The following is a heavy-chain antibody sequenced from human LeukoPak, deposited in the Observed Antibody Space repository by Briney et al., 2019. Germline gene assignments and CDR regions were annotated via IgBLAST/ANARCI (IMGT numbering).Heavy chain of an antibody. CDR3: ARQVGATTFDY. CDR1: GGSIRSYY. CDR2: IYYSGST. V-gene: IGHV4-59*05. D-gene: IGHD1-26*01. J-gene: IGHJ4*02. Sequence: SETLSLTCTVSGGSIRSYYWSWIRQPPGKGLEWIGSIYYSGSTYYNPSLKSRVTISVDTSKNQFSLKLSSVTAADTAVYYCARQVGATTFDYWGQGTLVTVSS.